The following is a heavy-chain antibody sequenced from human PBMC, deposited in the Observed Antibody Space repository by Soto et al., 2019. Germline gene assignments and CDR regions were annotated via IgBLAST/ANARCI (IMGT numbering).Heavy chain of an antibody. CDR2: ISSSSGFA. Sequence: GGSLRLSCAAYGFAFSDYYMTWIRQAPGKGLEWVSYISSSSGFANYADSVRGRLTISRDNAKKSLYLEMDSLRAEDTAVYYCARHSVLERLQYYYSLDVWGQGTTVTVSS. CDR3: ARHSVLERLQYYYSLDV. J-gene: IGHJ6*02. D-gene: IGHD3-3*01. V-gene: IGHV3-11*06. CDR1: GFAFSDYY.